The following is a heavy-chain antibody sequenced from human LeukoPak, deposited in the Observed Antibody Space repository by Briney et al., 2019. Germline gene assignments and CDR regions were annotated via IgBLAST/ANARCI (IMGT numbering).Heavy chain of an antibody. CDR3: ARLWSEGNWENWFDP. J-gene: IGHJ5*02. CDR1: GGSISSYY. Sequence: SETLSLTCTVSGGSISSYYWSWIRQPPGKGLEGIGYIYYSGNTNYNPSLKSRGTISVDTSKNQFSLKLSSVTAADTAVYYCARLWSEGNWENWFDPWGQGTLVTVSS. V-gene: IGHV4-59*01. CDR2: IYYSGNT. D-gene: IGHD3-3*01.